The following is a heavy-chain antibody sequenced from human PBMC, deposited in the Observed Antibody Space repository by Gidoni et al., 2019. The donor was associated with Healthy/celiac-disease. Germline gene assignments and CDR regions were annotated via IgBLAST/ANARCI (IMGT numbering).Heavy chain of an antibody. CDR3: ARDSRKEYCSGGSCYKYYYYGMDV. D-gene: IGHD2-15*01. J-gene: IGHJ6*02. CDR2: IKHDGIEK. V-gene: IGHV3-7*01. CDR1: GFTFSSHG. Sequence: EVQLVESGGGLVQPGGSLRLSGEASGFTFSSHGMSWVRQDPGKGREWVANIKHDGIEKYYVYSVNGRFTISRDNAKNSLYLQMNSLRAEDTAVYYCARDSRKEYCSGGSCYKYYYYGMDVWGQGTTVTVSS.